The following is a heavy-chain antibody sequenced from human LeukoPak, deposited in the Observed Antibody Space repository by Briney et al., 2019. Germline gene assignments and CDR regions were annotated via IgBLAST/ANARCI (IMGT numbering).Heavy chain of an antibody. CDR1: GYTFTSYA. J-gene: IGHJ4*02. Sequence: ASVKVSCKASGYTFTSYAMHWVRQAPGQRLEWMGWINAGNGNTKYSQKFQGRVTITRDTSASTAYMELSSLRSEDTAVYYCARDPPSTAAAFDYWGQGTLVTVSS. CDR3: ARDPPSTAAAFDY. CDR2: INAGNGNT. V-gene: IGHV1-3*01. D-gene: IGHD6-13*01.